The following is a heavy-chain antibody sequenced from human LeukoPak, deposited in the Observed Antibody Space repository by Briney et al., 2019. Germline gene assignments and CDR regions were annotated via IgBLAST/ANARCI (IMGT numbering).Heavy chain of an antibody. Sequence: GGSLRLSCAASGFTFSDYYMSWIRQAPGKGLEWVGFIRSKAYGGTIEYAASAKGRFTISRDDSKSVAYLQMNSLKTEDTAVYYCTGGGSLKTLICFGEFSQRGNCYSYYYMDVWSKGTTVTVSS. V-gene: IGHV3-49*03. CDR2: IRSKAYGGTI. J-gene: IGHJ6*03. D-gene: IGHD3-10*01. CDR3: TGGGSLKTLICFGEFSQRGNCYSYYYMDV. CDR1: GFTFSDYY.